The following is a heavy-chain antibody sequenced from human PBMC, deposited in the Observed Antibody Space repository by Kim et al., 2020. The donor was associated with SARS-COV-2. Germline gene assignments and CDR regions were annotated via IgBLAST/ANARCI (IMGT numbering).Heavy chain of an antibody. J-gene: IGHJ5*02. Sequence: PSLKSRVTISVDTSKNQFSLKRSSVTAADTAVYYCARRRFLEWLFDWFDPWGQGTLVTVSS. D-gene: IGHD3-3*01. V-gene: IGHV4-39*01. CDR3: ARRRFLEWLFDWFDP.